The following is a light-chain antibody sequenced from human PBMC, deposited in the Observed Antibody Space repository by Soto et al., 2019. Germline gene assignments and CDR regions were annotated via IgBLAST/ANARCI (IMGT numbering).Light chain of an antibody. Sequence: DIVMTQSPDSLAVSLGERATINCKSSQSVLYSSNNKNYLTWYQQKPGQPPKLLIYWASTRESGVPDRFSGSGSGTEFTVTISSRRAEDVAVYYCQQYYSTPWTFGQGTKVEIK. CDR3: QQYYSTPWT. V-gene: IGKV4-1*01. CDR2: WAS. J-gene: IGKJ1*01. CDR1: QSVLYSSNNKNY.